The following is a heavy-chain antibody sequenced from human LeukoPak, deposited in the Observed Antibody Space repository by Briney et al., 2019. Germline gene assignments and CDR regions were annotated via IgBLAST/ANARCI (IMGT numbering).Heavy chain of an antibody. V-gene: IGHV4-34*01. CDR3: ARGRSVAGPTGRAFDI. J-gene: IGHJ3*02. Sequence: SETLSLTCAVYGGSFSGYYWSWIRQPPGKGLEWIEEINHSGSTNYNPSLKSRVTISVDTSKNQFSLKLSSVTAADTAMYYCARGRSVAGPTGRAFDIWGQGTMVTVSS. CDR1: GGSFSGYY. D-gene: IGHD6-19*01. CDR2: INHSGST.